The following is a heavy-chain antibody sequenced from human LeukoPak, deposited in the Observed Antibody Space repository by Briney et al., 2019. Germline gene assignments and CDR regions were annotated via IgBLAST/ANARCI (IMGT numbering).Heavy chain of an antibody. CDR3: TRDRRRAMFRGVEGVDY. D-gene: IGHD3-10*01. CDR2: ISSSSSVT. Sequence: GGSLRLSCAASGFTFSSYAMHWVRQAPGKGLEWVSYISSSSSVTNYADSEKGRFTIFRDNAKNSLFLQMNGLRAEDTAVYYCTRDRRRAMFRGVEGVDYWGQGTLVTVSS. CDR1: GFTFSSYA. V-gene: IGHV3-48*04. J-gene: IGHJ4*02.